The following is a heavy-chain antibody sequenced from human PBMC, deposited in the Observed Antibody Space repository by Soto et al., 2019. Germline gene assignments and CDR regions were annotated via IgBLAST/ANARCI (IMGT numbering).Heavy chain of an antibody. J-gene: IGHJ4*02. D-gene: IGHD1-26*01. Sequence: SETLSLTCAVSGYFISTGYYWAWSRQSSGKGLEWIGSTHYSGTTYYNTSLKSRVTISVDTSKNQFSLKLTSVTAADTAVYFCARGYSGNYFDLWGQGTLVTVSS. CDR1: GYFISTGYY. CDR2: THYSGTT. V-gene: IGHV4-38-2*01. CDR3: ARGYSGNYFDL.